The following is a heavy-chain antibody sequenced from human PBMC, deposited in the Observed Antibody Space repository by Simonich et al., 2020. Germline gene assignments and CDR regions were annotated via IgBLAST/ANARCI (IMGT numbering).Heavy chain of an antibody. Sequence: QVQLVQSGAEVKKPGSSVKVSCKASGGTFSSYAISWVRQAPGQGLGGRGGIIPIVGTANYAQKFQGRVTITADESTSTAYMELSSLRSEDTAVYYCARGEAAAGMGFDYWGQGTLVTVSS. CDR1: GGTFSSYA. CDR2: IIPIVGTA. J-gene: IGHJ4*02. D-gene: IGHD6-13*01. CDR3: ARGEAAAGMGFDY. V-gene: IGHV1-69*13.